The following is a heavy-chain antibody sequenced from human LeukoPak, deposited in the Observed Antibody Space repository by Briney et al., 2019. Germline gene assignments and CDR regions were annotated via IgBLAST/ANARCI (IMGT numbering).Heavy chain of an antibody. V-gene: IGHV5-51*01. Sequence: GESLKISCKGSGYNFTSYWIGWVRPMPGKGLEWMGILYPGDSDTRYSASFQGQVTISAAKSISTAYLQWSSLKASDTAMYYCARHGYYGSGTNTLLMLDYWGQGTLVTVSS. J-gene: IGHJ4*02. D-gene: IGHD3-10*01. CDR3: ARHGYYGSGTNTLLMLDY. CDR1: GYNFTSYW. CDR2: LYPGDSDT.